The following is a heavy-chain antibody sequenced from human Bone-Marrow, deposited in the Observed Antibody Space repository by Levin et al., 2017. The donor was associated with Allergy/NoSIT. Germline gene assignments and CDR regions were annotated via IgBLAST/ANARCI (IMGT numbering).Heavy chain of an antibody. CDR2: ISYDGSNK. D-gene: IGHD5-18*01. Sequence: GGSLRLSCAASGFTFSSYGMHWVRQAPGKGLEWVAVISYDGSNKYYADSVKGRFTISRDNSKNTLYLQMNSLRAEDTAVYYCAKDLWYDTAMVTLQYYYYGMDVWGQGTTVTVSS. V-gene: IGHV3-30*18. CDR1: GFTFSSYG. J-gene: IGHJ6*02. CDR3: AKDLWYDTAMVTLQYYYYGMDV.